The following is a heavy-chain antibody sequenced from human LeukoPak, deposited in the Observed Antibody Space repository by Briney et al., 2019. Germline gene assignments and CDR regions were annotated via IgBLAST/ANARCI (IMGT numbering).Heavy chain of an antibody. CDR2: LYYSGNT. Sequence: SETLSLTCTVSGGSISSYYWSWIRQPPGKGLEWIGYLYYSGNTNYNPSLKSRVTISVDTPKNQFSLKLSSVTAADTAVYYCARHGAFYYFDYWGQGTLVTVSS. CDR1: GGSISSYY. D-gene: IGHD1-26*01. CDR3: ARHGAFYYFDY. V-gene: IGHV4-59*08. J-gene: IGHJ4*02.